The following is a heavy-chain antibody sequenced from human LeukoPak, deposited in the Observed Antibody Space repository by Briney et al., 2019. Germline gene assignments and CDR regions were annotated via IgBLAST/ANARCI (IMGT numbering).Heavy chain of an antibody. Sequence: GTSLRLSCTASGFNFGTYGMHWVRQAPGKEREGGAVMWDAGTNETCVESVNGRFSISRDKSQRKPFLQLNSLRVEDTAVYYCSRDGPYAGHDFDYWGRGTLVTVSS. D-gene: IGHD4-17*01. CDR2: MWDAGTNE. CDR3: SRDGPYAGHDFDY. CDR1: GFNFGTYG. V-gene: IGHV3-33*01. J-gene: IGHJ4*02.